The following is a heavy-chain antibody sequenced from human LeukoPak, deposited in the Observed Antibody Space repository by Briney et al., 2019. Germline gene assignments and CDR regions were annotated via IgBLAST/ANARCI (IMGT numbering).Heavy chain of an antibody. CDR1: GGSISSSSYY. J-gene: IGHJ4*02. CDR3: ARVPLGVGAQR. D-gene: IGHD1-26*01. Sequence: SETLSLTCTVSGGSISSSSYYWGWIRQPPGKGLEWIGSIYYSGSTYYNPSLKSRVTISVDTSKNQFSLKLSPVTAADTAVYYCARVPLGVGAQRWGQGTLVTVSS. V-gene: IGHV4-39*01. CDR2: IYYSGST.